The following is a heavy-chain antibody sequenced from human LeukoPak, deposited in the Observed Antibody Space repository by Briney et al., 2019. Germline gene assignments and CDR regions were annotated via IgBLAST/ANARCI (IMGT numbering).Heavy chain of an antibody. V-gene: IGHV4-59*01. CDR2: IYYSGST. CDR3: ARWYYDSSGHRRDAFDI. J-gene: IGHJ3*02. Sequence: SETLSLTCTVSGGSISSYYWSWIRQPPGKGLEWIGYIYYSGSTNYNPSLKSRVTISVDTSKNQFSLKLSSVTAADTAVYYSARWYYDSSGHRRDAFDIWGQGTMVTVSS. D-gene: IGHD3-22*01. CDR1: GGSISSYY.